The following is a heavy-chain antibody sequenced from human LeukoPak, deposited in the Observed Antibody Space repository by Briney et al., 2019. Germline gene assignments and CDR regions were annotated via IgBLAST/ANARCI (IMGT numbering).Heavy chain of an antibody. CDR1: GNYW. J-gene: IGHJ4*02. D-gene: IGHD2-2*01. CDR2: INSDGSWT. Sequence: GGSLRLSCAASGNYWMHWVRQAPGKGLLWVSHINSDGSWTTYADSVKGRFIISKDNAKNTVYLQMNNLRAEDTAVYYCVSFYETYWGRGTLVTVSS. CDR3: VSFYETY. V-gene: IGHV3-74*01.